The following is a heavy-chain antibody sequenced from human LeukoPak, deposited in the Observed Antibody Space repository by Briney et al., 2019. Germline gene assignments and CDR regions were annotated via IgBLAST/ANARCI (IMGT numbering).Heavy chain of an antibody. CDR3: ARDLKSIAAPSGNYYYYYYMDV. CDR1: GGSISSYY. V-gene: IGHV4-59*01. D-gene: IGHD6-6*01. CDR2: IYYSGST. J-gene: IGHJ6*03. Sequence: PSETLSLTCTVSGGSISSYYWSWIRQPPGKGLEWIGYIYYSGSTDYNPSLKSRVTISVDTSKNQFSLKLSSVTAADTAVYYCARDLKSIAAPSGNYYYYYYMDVWGKGTTVTVSS.